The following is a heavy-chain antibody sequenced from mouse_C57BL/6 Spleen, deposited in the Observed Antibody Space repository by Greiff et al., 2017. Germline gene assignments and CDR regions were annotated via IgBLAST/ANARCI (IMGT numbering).Heavy chain of an antibody. CDR2: IDPNSGGT. V-gene: IGHV1-72*01. Sequence: VQLQQPGAELVKPGASVKLSCKASGYTFTSYWMHWVKQRPGRGLEWIGRIDPNSGGTKYNEKFKSKATLTVDKPSSTAYMQRSSLTSEDAAVYYCAMEPYYAMDYWGQGTSVTVSA. CDR3: AMEPYYAMDY. CDR1: GYTFTSYW. J-gene: IGHJ4*01.